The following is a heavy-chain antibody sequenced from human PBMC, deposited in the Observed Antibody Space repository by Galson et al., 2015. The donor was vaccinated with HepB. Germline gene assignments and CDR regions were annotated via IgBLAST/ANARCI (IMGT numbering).Heavy chain of an antibody. CDR2: IYPGDPDP. J-gene: IGHJ4*02. CDR3: ATVTFGNSALGY. CDR1: GYSLSTYR. D-gene: IGHD4-23*01. Sequence: QSGAEVKKPGESLKISCQGSGYSLSTYRIAWVRQMPGKGLEWVGIIYPGDPDPRYSPSFQGQVTISVDKSITTAYLQWSSLKASDTAMYYCATVTFGNSALGYWGQGTLVTVSS. V-gene: IGHV5-51*03.